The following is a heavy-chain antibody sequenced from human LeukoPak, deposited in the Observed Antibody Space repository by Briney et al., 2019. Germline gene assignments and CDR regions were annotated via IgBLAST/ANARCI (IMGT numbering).Heavy chain of an antibody. V-gene: IGHV3-23*01. J-gene: IGHJ6*02. D-gene: IGHD6-19*01. CDR2: ISGSGGST. Sequence: GGSLRLSCAASGFTFSSYAMSWVRQAPGKRLEWVSAISGSGGSTYYADSVKGRFTISRDNSKNTLYLQMNSLRAEDTAVYYCAKTGPRAVASYYYYYGMDVWGQGTTVTVSS. CDR1: GFTFSSYA. CDR3: AKTGPRAVASYYYYYGMDV.